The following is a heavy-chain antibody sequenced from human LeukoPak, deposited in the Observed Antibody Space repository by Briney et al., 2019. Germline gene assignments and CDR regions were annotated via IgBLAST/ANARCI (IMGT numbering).Heavy chain of an antibody. V-gene: IGHV3-7*01. Sequence: PGGSLRLFCAPSGFTSSSYWMNWVRHAPGKGRECVACIKQEGRRTYYVDSVKGRFTISRENAHNSLHLQMNSLRAEDTAVYYCATYISSFGFFDYWRQGTLVTVSS. D-gene: IGHD6-6*01. J-gene: IGHJ4*02. CDR2: IKQEGRRT. CDR3: ATYISSFGFFDY. CDR1: GFTSSSYW.